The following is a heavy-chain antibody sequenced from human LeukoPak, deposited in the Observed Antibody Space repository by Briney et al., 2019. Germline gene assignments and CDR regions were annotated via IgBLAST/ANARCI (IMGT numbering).Heavy chain of an antibody. D-gene: IGHD3-10*01. CDR1: GFTFSNAW. J-gene: IGHJ4*02. CDR2: IKSKTDGGTT. V-gene: IGHV3-15*01. Sequence: PGGSLRLSCAASGFTFSNAWMSWVRQAPGKGLEWVGRIKSKTDGGTTDYAAPVKGRFTISRDDSKNTLYLQMNSLKTEDTAVYYCTTDPYDSGSYYNVDCWGQGTLVTVSS. CDR3: TTDPYDSGSYYNVDC.